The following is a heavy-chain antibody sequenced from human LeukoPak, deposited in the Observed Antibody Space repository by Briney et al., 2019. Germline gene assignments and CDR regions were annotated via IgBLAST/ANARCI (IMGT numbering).Heavy chain of an antibody. CDR3: ARDRPLLRYFDWLLIDY. CDR2: ISISGSTI. J-gene: IGHJ4*02. Sequence: GALRLSCAASGFTFSDYYMSWIRQAPGKGLEWVSYISISGSTIYYADSVKGRFSISRDNAKNSLYLQMNSLRVEDTAVYYCARDRPLLRYFDWLLIDYWGQGTLVTVSS. CDR1: GFTFSDYY. D-gene: IGHD3-9*01. V-gene: IGHV3-11*01.